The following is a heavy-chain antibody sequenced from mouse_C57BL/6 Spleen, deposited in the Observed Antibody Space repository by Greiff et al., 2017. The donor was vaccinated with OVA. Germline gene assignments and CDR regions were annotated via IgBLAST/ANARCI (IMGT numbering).Heavy chain of an antibody. CDR3: ARDYGYGYWYFDV. D-gene: IGHD2-2*01. Sequence: EVKLMESEGGLVQPGSSMKLSCTASGFTFSDYYMAWVRQVPEKGLEWVANINYDGSSTYYLDSLKSRFIISRDNAKNILYLQMSSLKSEDTATYYCARDYGYGYWYFDVWGTGTTVTVSS. CDR1: GFTFSDYY. CDR2: INYDGSST. V-gene: IGHV5-16*01. J-gene: IGHJ1*03.